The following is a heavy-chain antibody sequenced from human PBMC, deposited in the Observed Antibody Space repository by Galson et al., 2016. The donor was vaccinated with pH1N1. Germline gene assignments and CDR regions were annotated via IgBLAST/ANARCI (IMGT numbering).Heavy chain of an antibody. Sequence: SLRLSCAASGFTFISYPMNWVRQAPGKGLEWVSSISSNSFYMYYADSVKGRFTISRYNAKKTLYLQMNKLRVEYTAVYYCARDRGRPRQYAFDMWGQGTVVTVSS. CDR2: ISSNSFYM. V-gene: IGHV3-21*01. D-gene: IGHD2-15*01. J-gene: IGHJ3*02. CDR1: GFTFISYP. CDR3: ARDRGRPRQYAFDM.